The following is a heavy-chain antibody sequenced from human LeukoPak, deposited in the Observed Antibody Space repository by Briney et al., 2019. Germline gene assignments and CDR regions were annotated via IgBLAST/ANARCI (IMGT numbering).Heavy chain of an antibody. CDR2: ISGSGGST. Sequence: PGGSLRLSCAASGFTFSSYAMSWVRQAPGKGLEWVSAISGSGGSTYYADSVKGRFIISRDNSKNTLYLQMNSLRARDAAVYYCAKDLEWRWLVGSFDYGGGQTLVTVSS. CDR1: GFTFSSYA. V-gene: IGHV3-23*01. CDR3: AKDLEWRWLVGSFDY. D-gene: IGHD6-19*01. J-gene: IGHJ4*02.